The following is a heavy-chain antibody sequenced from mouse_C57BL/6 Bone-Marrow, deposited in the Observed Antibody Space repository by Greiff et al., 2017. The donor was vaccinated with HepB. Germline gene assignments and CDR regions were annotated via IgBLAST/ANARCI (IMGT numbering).Heavy chain of an antibody. CDR2: IYPGDGDT. D-gene: IGHD2-4*01. Sequence: VQRVESGAELVKPGASVKISCKASGYAFSSYWMNWVKQRPGKGLEWIGQIYPGDGDTNYNGKFKGKATLTADKSSSTAYMQLSSLTSEDSAVYFCAREDDSLFAYWGQGTLVTVSA. CDR1: GYAFSSYW. J-gene: IGHJ3*01. CDR3: AREDDSLFAY. V-gene: IGHV1-80*01.